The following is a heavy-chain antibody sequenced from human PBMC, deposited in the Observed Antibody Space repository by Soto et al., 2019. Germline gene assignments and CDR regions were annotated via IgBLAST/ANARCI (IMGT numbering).Heavy chain of an antibody. V-gene: IGHV1-18*04. CDR2: ISIHNGNT. CDR3: ARMTTVDNSHYYMDV. Sequence: QAQLLQSGGELKKSGASVKVSCKASGYTFNTYGISWVRQAPGQGLEWMAWISIHNGNTNFAQKFQGRVTLTPDKSTSTANMELRSLRSDDTAVYYCARMTTVDNSHYYMDVWGKGTTVTVSS. CDR1: GYTFNTYG. J-gene: IGHJ6*03. D-gene: IGHD4-4*01.